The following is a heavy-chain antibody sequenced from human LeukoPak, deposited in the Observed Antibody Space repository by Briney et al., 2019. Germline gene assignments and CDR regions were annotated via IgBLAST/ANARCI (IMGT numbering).Heavy chain of an antibody. Sequence: SGPTLVNPTQTLTLTCTFSGCALSTSGVGVGWIRQPPGKALEWLALSYWENDQRYSPSLKSSITITKDTSKNQVVLTMTNMDAVDTAKYYCAHRGVSVRGVQFDYWGQGTLVTASS. CDR3: AHRGVSVRGVQFDY. CDR2: SYWENDQ. CDR1: GCALSTSGVG. J-gene: IGHJ4*02. V-gene: IGHV2-5*02. D-gene: IGHD3-10*01.